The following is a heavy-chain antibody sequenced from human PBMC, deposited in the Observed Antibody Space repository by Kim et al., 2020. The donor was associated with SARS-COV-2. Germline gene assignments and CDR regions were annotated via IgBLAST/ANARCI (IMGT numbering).Heavy chain of an antibody. CDR3: ANSFVAATSY. D-gene: IGHD2-15*01. CDR2: RNK. V-gene: IGHV3-30-3*02. Sequence: RNKDYADSVKGRFPISRDNSKNTLYLQMNSLRAEDTAVYYCANSFVAATSYWGQGTLVTVSS. J-gene: IGHJ4*02.